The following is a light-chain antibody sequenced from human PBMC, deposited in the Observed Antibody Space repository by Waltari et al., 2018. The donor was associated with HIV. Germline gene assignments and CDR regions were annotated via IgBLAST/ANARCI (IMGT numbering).Light chain of an antibody. CDR3: GTWESSLSAVV. J-gene: IGLJ2*01. CDR2: DNN. Sequence: QSVLTQPPSVSAAPGQKVTISCSGSSSNIGHNYVYWYQQRPGTAPKLLIYDNNNRPSGIPDPFSGSKSGTSATLGITGLQTGCEAAYYCGTWESSLSAVVFGGGTKVAVL. CDR1: SSNIGHNY. V-gene: IGLV1-51*01.